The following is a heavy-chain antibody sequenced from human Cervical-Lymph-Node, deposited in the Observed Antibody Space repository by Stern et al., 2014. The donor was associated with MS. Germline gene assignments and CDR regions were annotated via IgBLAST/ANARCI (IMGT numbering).Heavy chain of an antibody. Sequence: VQLVESGGGVVQPGRSLRLSCAASGFTFSSYAMHWVRQAPGKALEWVAVISYDGSNKYYADSVKGRFTISRDNSKNTLYLQMNSLRAEDTAVYYCARDLAVVITGYLTGALDYWGQGTLVTVSS. V-gene: IGHV3-30*01. CDR2: ISYDGSNK. D-gene: IGHD3-22*01. CDR3: ARDLAVVITGYLTGALDY. CDR1: GFTFSSYA. J-gene: IGHJ4*02.